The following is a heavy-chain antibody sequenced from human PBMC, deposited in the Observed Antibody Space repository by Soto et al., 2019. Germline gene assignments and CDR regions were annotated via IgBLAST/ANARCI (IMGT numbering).Heavy chain of an antibody. V-gene: IGHV5-51*01. CDR3: ARGLVGATTAGAFDI. CDR2: IYPGDSDT. D-gene: IGHD1-26*01. Sequence: PGESLKISCKGSGYTFTDYWIGWVRQLPGKGLEWMGIIYPGDSDTRYSPSFQGHVTITVDKSTNTAYLQWNTLRASDTAVYYCARGLVGATTAGAFDIWGQGTMVTVSS. CDR1: GYTFTDYW. J-gene: IGHJ3*02.